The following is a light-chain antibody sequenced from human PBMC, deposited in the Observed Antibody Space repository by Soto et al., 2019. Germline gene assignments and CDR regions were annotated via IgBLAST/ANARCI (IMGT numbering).Light chain of an antibody. J-gene: IGKJ3*01. CDR1: QGISSF. CDR3: QQLNSYPQA. V-gene: IGKV1-9*01. CDR2: GAS. Sequence: DIQLTQSPLFLSASVGDRVTITCRTSQGISSFLAWYQQQPGKAPKLLIYGASTLQSGVPSRFSGSGSGTEFTLTISSLQPEDFATYYCQQLNSYPQAFGPGTKVDMK.